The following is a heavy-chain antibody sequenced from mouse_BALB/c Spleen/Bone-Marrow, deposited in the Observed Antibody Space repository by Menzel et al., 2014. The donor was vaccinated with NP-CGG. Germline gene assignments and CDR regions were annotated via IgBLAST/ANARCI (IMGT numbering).Heavy chain of an antibody. CDR2: ISGGGSYT. CDR1: GSTFNNYG. J-gene: IGHJ3*01. D-gene: IGHD2-4*01. Sequence: DVKLVESGGGLVKSGGSLKLSCAASGSTFNNYGMSWVRQTPEKRLEWVATISGGGSYTFYPDSVKGRFTISRDNAKNDLYLQLSSLRSEDTALYYCARHAYYDQTEVSFVYWGQGTLVTVSA. V-gene: IGHV5-9-2*01. CDR3: ARHAYYDQTEVSFVY.